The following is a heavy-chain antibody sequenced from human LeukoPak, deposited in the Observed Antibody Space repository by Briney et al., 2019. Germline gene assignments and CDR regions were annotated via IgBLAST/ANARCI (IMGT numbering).Heavy chain of an antibody. CDR1: GFTFSNYA. J-gene: IGHJ3*02. CDR3: ARDQGYDSPDAFDI. V-gene: IGHV3-7*01. D-gene: IGHD3-22*01. CDR2: IKQDGSEK. Sequence: GGSLRLSCAASGFTFSNYAMSWVRQAPGKGLEWVANIKQDGSEKYYVDSVKGRFTISRDNAKNSLYLQMNSLRAEDTAVYYCARDQGYDSPDAFDIWGQGTMVTVSS.